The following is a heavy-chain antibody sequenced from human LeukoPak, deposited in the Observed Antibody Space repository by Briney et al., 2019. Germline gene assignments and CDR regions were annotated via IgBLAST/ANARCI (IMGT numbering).Heavy chain of an antibody. J-gene: IGHJ3*02. V-gene: IGHV4-59*01. CDR1: GGSINSYY. CDR3: ACLTTADAFDI. Sequence: SETLSLTCNVSGGSINSYYWSWIRQPPGKGLEWIGYIYDSGSTNYNPSLKSRVTISVDTSKNQFSLKLSSVTAADTAVYYCACLTTADAFDIWGQGTMVTVSS. D-gene: IGHD3-22*01. CDR2: IYDSGST.